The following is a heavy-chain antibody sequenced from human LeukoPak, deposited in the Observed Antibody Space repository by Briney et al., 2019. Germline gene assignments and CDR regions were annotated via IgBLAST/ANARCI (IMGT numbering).Heavy chain of an antibody. Sequence: GGSLRLSCSASGFTFSSYGMHWVRQAPGKGLEWVAVVWYDGINKYYADSVKGRFTISRDNSRNTLYLQMNSLRAEDTAVYYCARSTSSEYDIYHFDYWGQGTLVTVSS. CDR1: GFTFSSYG. J-gene: IGHJ4*02. V-gene: IGHV3-33*01. CDR3: ARSTSSEYDIYHFDY. CDR2: VWYDGINK. D-gene: IGHD3-9*01.